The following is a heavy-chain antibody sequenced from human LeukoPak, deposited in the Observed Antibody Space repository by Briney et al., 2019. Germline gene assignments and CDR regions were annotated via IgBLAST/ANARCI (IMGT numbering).Heavy chain of an antibody. J-gene: IGHJ4*02. Sequence: GGSLRLSCAASGFTFSTYSLNWVPQAPGEGLEWVSSISPSSRSVYYADSMKGRFPISRDHAKNLLYLQMNSLRVEDTAVYYCGRDQDRGSYHDPIFVYWGQGTLVTVSS. V-gene: IGHV3-21*06. CDR2: ISPSSRSV. CDR3: GRDQDRGSYHDPIFVY. CDR1: GFTFSTYS. D-gene: IGHD1-26*01.